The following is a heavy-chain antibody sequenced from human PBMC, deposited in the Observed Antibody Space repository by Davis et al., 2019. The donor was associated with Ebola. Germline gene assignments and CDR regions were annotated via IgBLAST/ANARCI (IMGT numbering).Heavy chain of an antibody. CDR1: GFTFTNYA. Sequence: GGSLRLSCAASGFTFTNYAMSWVRQAPGKGLEWVSAISGSGASTYYADSVKGRFTISRDNSRNTLFLQMNSLTAEDTAIYHCAKHYSSGWYFPDYWGRGTLVTVSS. CDR3: AKHYSSGWYFPDY. V-gene: IGHV3-23*01. D-gene: IGHD6-19*01. J-gene: IGHJ4*02. CDR2: ISGSGAST.